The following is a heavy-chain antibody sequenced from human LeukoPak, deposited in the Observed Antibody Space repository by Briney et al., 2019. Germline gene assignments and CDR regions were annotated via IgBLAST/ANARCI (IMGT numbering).Heavy chain of an antibody. V-gene: IGHV4-34*01. CDR1: GGSFSGYY. CDR2: INHSGST. CDR3: ARGESGSYYGVYFDY. Sequence: SETLSLTCAVYGGSFSGYYWSWIRQPPGKGLEWIGEINHSGSTNYNPSLKSRVTISVNTSKNQFSLKLSSVTAADTAVYYCARGESGSYYGVYFDYWGQGTLVTVSS. J-gene: IGHJ4*02. D-gene: IGHD1-26*01.